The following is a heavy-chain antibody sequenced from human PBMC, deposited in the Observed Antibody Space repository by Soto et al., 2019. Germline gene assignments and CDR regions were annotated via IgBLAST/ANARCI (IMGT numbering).Heavy chain of an antibody. J-gene: IGHJ4*02. Sequence: PGGSLRLSCAASGFNFSSYGMHWVRQAPGKGLEWVAVISYDGSNKYYADSVKGRFTISRDNSKNTLYLQMNSLRAEDTAVYYCAKVSDSGGDYWGQGTLVTVSS. CDR1: GFNFSSYG. V-gene: IGHV3-30*18. D-gene: IGHD1-26*01. CDR2: ISYDGSNK. CDR3: AKVSDSGGDY.